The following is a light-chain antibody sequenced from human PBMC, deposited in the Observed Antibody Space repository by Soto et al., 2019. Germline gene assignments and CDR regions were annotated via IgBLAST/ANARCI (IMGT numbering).Light chain of an antibody. Sequence: EIVLTQSPGTLSLSPGERATLSCRASQSVSSSYLAWYQQKPGQAPRLLIYGASSRATGIPDRFSGSGSGTDFTLPISRLEPEDFAVYYCQQYGSSPPTFGQGTKVDIK. CDR3: QQYGSSPPT. V-gene: IGKV3-20*01. CDR2: GAS. CDR1: QSVSSSY. J-gene: IGKJ1*01.